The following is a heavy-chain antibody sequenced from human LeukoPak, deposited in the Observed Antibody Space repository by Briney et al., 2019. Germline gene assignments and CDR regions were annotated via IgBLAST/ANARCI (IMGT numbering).Heavy chain of an antibody. CDR1: GFTFSSYA. Sequence: GGSLRLSCAASGFTFSSYAMSWVRQAPGKGLEWVSAISGSGGSTYYADSVEGRFTISRDNSKNTLYLQMNSLRAEDTAVYYCAKMGDYYGSGSPFDYWGQGTLVTVSS. J-gene: IGHJ4*02. D-gene: IGHD3-10*01. V-gene: IGHV3-23*01. CDR3: AKMGDYYGSGSPFDY. CDR2: ISGSGGST.